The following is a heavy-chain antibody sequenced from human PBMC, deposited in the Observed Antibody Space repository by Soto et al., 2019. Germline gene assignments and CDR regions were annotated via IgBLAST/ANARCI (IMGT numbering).Heavy chain of an antibody. J-gene: IGHJ5*02. D-gene: IGHD6-13*01. CDR2: IYYSGST. CDR3: ARRERAAGTDWWFDP. V-gene: IGHV4-39*01. CDR1: GGSISSSSFH. Sequence: QLQLQESGPGLVKPSETLSLTCTVSGGSISSSSFHWGWIRQPPGKGLEWIGSIYYSGSTYYSPSLKSRVTVSVDRSQNPLSRSLGSVSAADTAVYYCARRERAAGTDWWFDPWGQGTLVTVSS.